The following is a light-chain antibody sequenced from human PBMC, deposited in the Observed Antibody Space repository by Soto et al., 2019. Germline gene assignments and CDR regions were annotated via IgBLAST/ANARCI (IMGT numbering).Light chain of an antibody. J-gene: IGKJ5*01. V-gene: IGKV3-20*01. Sequence: EIVMTQSPATLSVSPGERAPLSCRASQSVSSNLAWYQQKPGQAPRLLIYGASNRATGIPDRFSGSGSGTDFTLIINRLEPEDVAIYYCQQYGGSPRITFGQGTRLEIK. CDR2: GAS. CDR1: QSVSSN. CDR3: QQYGGSPRIT.